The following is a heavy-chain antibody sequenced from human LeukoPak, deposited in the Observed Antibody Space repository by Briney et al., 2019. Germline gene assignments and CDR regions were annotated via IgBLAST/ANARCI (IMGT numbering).Heavy chain of an antibody. D-gene: IGHD5-18*01. J-gene: IGHJ4*02. CDR3: ARGPERGYSYWVGGWSPTYYFDY. V-gene: IGHV4-34*01. CDR2: INHSGST. Sequence: SETLSLTCAVYGGSFSGYYWSWIRQPPGKGLEWIGEINHSGSTNYNPSLKSRVTISVDTSKNQFSLKLSSVTAADTAVYYCARGPERGYSYWVGGWSPTYYFDYWGQGTLVTVSS. CDR1: GGSFSGYY.